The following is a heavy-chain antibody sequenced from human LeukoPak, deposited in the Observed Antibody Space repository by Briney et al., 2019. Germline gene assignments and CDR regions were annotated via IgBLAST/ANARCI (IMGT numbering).Heavy chain of an antibody. V-gene: IGHV3-30*02. CDR3: AKDRRRWFGEPEPDY. Sequence: PGGSLRLSCAASGFTFSSYGMHWVRQAPGKGLEWVAFIRYDGSNKYYADSVKGRFTISRDNSKNTLYLQMNSLRAEDTAVYYCAKDRRRWFGEPEPDYWGQGTLVTVSS. CDR2: IRYDGSNK. J-gene: IGHJ4*02. D-gene: IGHD3-10*01. CDR1: GFTFSSYG.